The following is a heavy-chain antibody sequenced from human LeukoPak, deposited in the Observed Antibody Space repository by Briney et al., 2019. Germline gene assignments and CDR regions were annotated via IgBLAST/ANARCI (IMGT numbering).Heavy chain of an antibody. CDR3: ARLEITMIVVF. CDR2: IYYSGST. D-gene: IGHD3-22*01. J-gene: IGHJ4*02. V-gene: IGHV4-59*08. Sequence: SETLSLTCTVSGGSISSYYWSWIRQPPGKGLEWIGYIYYSGSTNYNPSLKSRVTISVDTSKNQSSLKLSSVTAADTAVYYCARLEITMIVVFWGQGTLVTVSS. CDR1: GGSISSYY.